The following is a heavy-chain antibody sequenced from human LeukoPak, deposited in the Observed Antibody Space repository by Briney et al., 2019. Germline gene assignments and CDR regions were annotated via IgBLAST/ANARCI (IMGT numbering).Heavy chain of an antibody. V-gene: IGHV3-23*01. CDR3: AKIRPLDSSSWSHGDY. CDR2: ISGSGGST. D-gene: IGHD6-13*01. CDR1: GFTFSSYA. J-gene: IGHJ4*02. Sequence: GGSLRLSCAASGFTFSSYAMSWVRQAPGKGLEWVSAISGSGGSTYYADSVKGRFTISRDNSKNTLYLQMNSLRAEDTAVYYCAKIRPLDSSSWSHGDYWGQGTLVTVSS.